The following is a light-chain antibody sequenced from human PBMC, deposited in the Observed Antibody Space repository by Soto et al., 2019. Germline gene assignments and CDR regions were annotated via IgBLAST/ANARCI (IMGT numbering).Light chain of an antibody. CDR3: QQYEDLPLT. CDR2: DAS. CDR1: QDISNY. V-gene: IGKV1-33*01. Sequence: DIQMTQSPSSLSATVGDRVTITCQASQDISNYLNWYQQKPGKVPKLLIFDASNVETGVPSRFSGSGSGTDFPFAISSLQPEDIGTYYCQQYEDLPLTFGGGTRVEIK. J-gene: IGKJ4*01.